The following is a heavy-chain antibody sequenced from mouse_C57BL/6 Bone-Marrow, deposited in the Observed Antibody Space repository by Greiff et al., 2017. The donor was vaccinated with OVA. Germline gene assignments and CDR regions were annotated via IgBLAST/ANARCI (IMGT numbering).Heavy chain of an antibody. CDR2: IDPENGDT. CDR3: TFITTVVADFDV. D-gene: IGHD1-1*01. V-gene: IGHV14-4*01. CDR1: GFNIKDDY. J-gene: IGHJ1*03. Sequence: EVKLMESGAELVRPGASVKLSCTASGFNIKDDYMHWVKQRPEQGLEWIGWIDPENGDTEYASKFQGKATITADTSSNTAYLQLSSLTSEDTAVYYCTFITTVVADFDVWGTGTTVTVSS.